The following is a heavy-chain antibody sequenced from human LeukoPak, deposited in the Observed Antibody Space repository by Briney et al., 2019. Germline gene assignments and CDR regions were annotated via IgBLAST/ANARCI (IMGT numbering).Heavy chain of an antibody. Sequence: GGSLRLSCAASGFTFSNAWMSWVRQAPGKGLEWVGRIKSKTDGGTTDYAAPVKGRFTISRDDSKNTLYLQMNSLKTEDTAVYYCTTDPATTVTTFVYWGQGTLVTVSS. CDR3: TTDPATTVTTFVY. D-gene: IGHD4-17*01. CDR1: GFTFSNAW. CDR2: IKSKTDGGTT. J-gene: IGHJ4*02. V-gene: IGHV3-15*01.